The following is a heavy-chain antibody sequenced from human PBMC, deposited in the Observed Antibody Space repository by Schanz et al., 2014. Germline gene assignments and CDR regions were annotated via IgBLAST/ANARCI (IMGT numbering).Heavy chain of an antibody. CDR2: VWHDGINR. CDR3: AMGGYQLHH. D-gene: IGHD1-7*01. CDR1: GLTFSSYG. Sequence: QVQLVESGGGVVQPGRSLRLSCAASGLTFSSYGMHWVRQAPGRGLEWVAVVWHDGINRYYADSVKGRFTISRDNSKNTLYLEMNSLRAEDTAMYYCAMGGYQLHHWGQGTLVTVSS. V-gene: IGHV3-33*01. J-gene: IGHJ4*02.